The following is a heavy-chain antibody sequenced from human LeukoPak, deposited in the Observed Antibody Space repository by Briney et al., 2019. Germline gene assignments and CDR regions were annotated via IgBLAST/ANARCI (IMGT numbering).Heavy chain of an antibody. D-gene: IGHD3-16*01. CDR1: GDSGSSNSAA. CDR3: ARDLRGGIDS. J-gene: IGHJ4*02. V-gene: IGHV6-1*01. CDR2: TYYRSKFYN. Sequence: SQTLSLTCAIPGDSGSSNSAAWNSIRQSPSRGLEWLGRTYYRSKFYNDYAVSVKSRISINPDTSKNQFSLQLNSVTPEDTAVYYCARDLRGGIDSWGQGTLVTVSS.